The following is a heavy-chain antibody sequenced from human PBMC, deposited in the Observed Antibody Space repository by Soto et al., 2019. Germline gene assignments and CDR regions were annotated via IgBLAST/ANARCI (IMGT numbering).Heavy chain of an antibody. V-gene: IGHV1-69*13. CDR3: ARAYYYDFWSGYYLGWFDP. CDR2: IIPIFGTA. D-gene: IGHD3-3*01. Sequence: ASVKVSCKASGGTFSSYAISWVRQAPGQGLEWMGGIIPIFGTANYAQKFQGRVTITADESTSTAYMELSSLRSEDTAVYYCARAYYYDFWSGYYLGWFDPWGQGTLVTVSS. CDR1: GGTFSSYA. J-gene: IGHJ5*02.